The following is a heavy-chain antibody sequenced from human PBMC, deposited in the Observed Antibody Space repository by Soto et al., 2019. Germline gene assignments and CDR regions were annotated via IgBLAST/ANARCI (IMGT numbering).Heavy chain of an antibody. J-gene: IGHJ5*02. CDR2: IYPGDSDT. CDR1: GYSFTSYW. Sequence: PGESLKISCKGSGYSFTSYWIGWVRQMPGKGLEWMGIIYPGDSDTRYSPSFQGQVTISADKSISTAYLQWSSLKASDTAMYYCAITNRTPGIAVAGTFVAWFDPWGQGTLVTVSS. V-gene: IGHV5-51*01. CDR3: AITNRTPGIAVAGTFVAWFDP. D-gene: IGHD6-19*01.